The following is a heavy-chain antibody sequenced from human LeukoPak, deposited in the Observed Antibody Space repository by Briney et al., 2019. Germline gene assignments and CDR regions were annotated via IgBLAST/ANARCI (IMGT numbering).Heavy chain of an antibody. CDR1: GYTFTSYD. V-gene: IGHV1-8*01. CDR2: MNPNSGNT. CDR3: ARVPYGFYGMDV. J-gene: IGHJ6*02. Sequence: ASVKVSCKASGYTFTSYDINWVRQATGQGLEWMGWMNPNSGNTGYAQKFQGRVTMTRNTSISTAYMELSSLRSEDTAVYYCARVPYGFYGMDVWGQGITVTVSS. D-gene: IGHD3-10*01.